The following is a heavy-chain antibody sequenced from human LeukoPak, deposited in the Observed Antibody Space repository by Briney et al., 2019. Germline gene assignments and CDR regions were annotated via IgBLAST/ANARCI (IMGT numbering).Heavy chain of an antibody. CDR1: GGTFSNYA. CDR3: ARGMIRGVIGGGAFDI. Sequence: ASVKVSCKASGGTFSNYAISWVRQAPGQGLEWMGGIIPIFETSNYAQKFQDRVTITADKSTSTAYMELSSLRSEDTAVYYCARGMIRGVIGGGAFDIWGQGTMVTVSS. V-gene: IGHV1-69*06. J-gene: IGHJ3*02. D-gene: IGHD3-10*01. CDR2: IIPIFETS.